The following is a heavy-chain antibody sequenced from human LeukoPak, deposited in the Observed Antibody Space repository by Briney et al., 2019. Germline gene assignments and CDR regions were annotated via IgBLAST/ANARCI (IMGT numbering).Heavy chain of an antibody. CDR2: IGIDSGNT. D-gene: IGHD5-24*01. V-gene: IGHV3-48*01. J-gene: IGHJ4*02. Sequence: GGSLRLSCTASGFTFSDYSMNWVRQAPGKGLEWISYIGIDSGNTNYADSVKGRFTISGDKAKNSLYLQMNSLRVEDTAVYYCARDYKYAFDNWGQGALVTVSS. CDR3: ARDYKYAFDN. CDR1: GFTFSDYS.